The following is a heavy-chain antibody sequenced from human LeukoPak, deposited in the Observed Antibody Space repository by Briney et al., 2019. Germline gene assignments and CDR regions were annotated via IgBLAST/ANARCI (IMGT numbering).Heavy chain of an antibody. J-gene: IGHJ4*02. Sequence: SGGSLRLSCSASGFTFSTYWMSWVRQAPGKGLEWVANMRRDGNEIYYLDSVRGRFTISRDNAKNSLYLQMNSLRAEDTAVYYCAKDQRVWPRYYFDYWGQGTLVTVSS. CDR1: GFTFSTYW. CDR3: AKDQRVWPRYYFDY. V-gene: IGHV3-7*01. CDR2: MRRDGNEI.